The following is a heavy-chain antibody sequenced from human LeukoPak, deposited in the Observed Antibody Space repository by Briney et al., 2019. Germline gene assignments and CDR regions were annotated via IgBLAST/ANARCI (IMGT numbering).Heavy chain of an antibody. Sequence: GGSLRLSCAASGFTFSNYAVHWVRQAPGKGLEWVAFVRSDGNNKYYADSVKGRFTMSRDNFKNTLYLQMNSLRAEDTAVYYCARVRGYYDSSGSFVYWGQGTLVTVSS. CDR2: VRSDGNNK. V-gene: IGHV3-30*02. CDR1: GFTFSNYA. J-gene: IGHJ4*02. D-gene: IGHD3-22*01. CDR3: ARVRGYYDSSGSFVY.